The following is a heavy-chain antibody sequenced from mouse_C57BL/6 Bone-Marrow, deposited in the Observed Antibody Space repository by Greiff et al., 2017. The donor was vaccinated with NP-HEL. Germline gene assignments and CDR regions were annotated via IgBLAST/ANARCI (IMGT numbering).Heavy chain of an antibody. CDR3: ATFYYGRRVGDY. V-gene: IGHV1-64*01. CDR1: GYTFTSYW. CDR2: IHPNSGST. D-gene: IGHD1-1*01. J-gene: IGHJ2*01. Sequence: VKLQQPGAELVKPGASVKLSCKASGYTFTSYWMHWVKQRPGQGLEWIGMIHPNSGSTNYNEKFKSKATLTVDKSSSTAYMQLSSLTSEDSAVYYCATFYYGRRVGDYWGQGTTLTVSS.